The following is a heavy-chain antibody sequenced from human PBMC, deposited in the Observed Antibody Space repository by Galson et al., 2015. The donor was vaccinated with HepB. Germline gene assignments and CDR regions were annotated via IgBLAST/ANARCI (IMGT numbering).Heavy chain of an antibody. D-gene: IGHD3-3*01. Sequence: SETLSLTCDVYGGSITTRNNYWGWIRRPPGKGLEWIATIYFSGHTFYNPSLKSRVTISSDTSKNQFSLKLSAVTAADTAVYYCAREDGGGAFNIWGQGTMVTVSS. V-gene: IGHV4-39*07. J-gene: IGHJ3*02. CDR2: IYFSGHT. CDR3: AREDGGGAFNI. CDR1: GGSITTRNNY.